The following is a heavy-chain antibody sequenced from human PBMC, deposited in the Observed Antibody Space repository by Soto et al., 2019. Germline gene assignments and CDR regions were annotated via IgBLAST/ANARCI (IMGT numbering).Heavy chain of an antibody. CDR3: ARTHGTLDY. CDR1: GFSLSTSGVG. V-gene: IGHV2-5*02. CDR2: IYWDDDK. Sequence: QITLKESGPPLVKPTQTLTLTCTFSGFSLSTSGVGVCWIRQPPGKALEWLALIYWDDDKRYSPSLKSRLTITKDNSKNQVVLTMTNMDPVDTATYYCARTHGTLDYWGQGTLVTVSS. D-gene: IGHD1-26*01. J-gene: IGHJ4*02.